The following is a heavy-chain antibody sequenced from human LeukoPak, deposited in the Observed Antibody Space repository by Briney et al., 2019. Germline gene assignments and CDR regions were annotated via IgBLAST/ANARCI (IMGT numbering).Heavy chain of an antibody. CDR2: ITATSNTF. J-gene: IGHJ4*01. V-gene: IGHV3-48*01. Sequence: GGSLRLSCEVSGFTFTSYSMTWVPQVPGKGLEWIAYITATSNTFYYADSVKGRFTISRDNARNSLFLQMHSLTVEDTAVYYCARSLSGYDPLSAFWGHGTLVTVS. CDR3: ARSLSGYDPLSAF. CDR1: GFTFTSYS. D-gene: IGHD5-12*01.